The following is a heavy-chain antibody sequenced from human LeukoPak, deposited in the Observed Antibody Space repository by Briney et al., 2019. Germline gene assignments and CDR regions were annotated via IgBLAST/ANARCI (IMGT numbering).Heavy chain of an antibody. CDR2: IIPILDTT. CDR3: ARWRHTLARRWFDP. Sequence: ASVKVSCKASGGTFSNYAISWVRQTPGQGLEWMGGIIPILDTTNHAQKFQGRVTITADESTSTAYMELSSLRSVDTAVYYCARWRHTLARRWFDPWGQGTLVTVSS. V-gene: IGHV1-69*01. D-gene: IGHD2-2*02. J-gene: IGHJ5*02. CDR1: GGTFSNYA.